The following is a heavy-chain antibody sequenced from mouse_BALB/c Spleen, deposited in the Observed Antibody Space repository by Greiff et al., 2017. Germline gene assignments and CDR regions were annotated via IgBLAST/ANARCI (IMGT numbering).Heavy chain of an antibody. D-gene: IGHD2-3*01. J-gene: IGHJ4*01. CDR3: TRRVYEDYYAMDY. CDR2: IYPSDSYT. Sequence: QVQLQQPGAELVRPGASVKLSCKASGYTFTSYWINWVKQRPGQGLEWIGNIYPSDSYTNYNQKFKDKATLTVDKSSSTAYMQLSSPTSEDSAVYYCTRRVYEDYYAMDYWGQGTSVTVSS. V-gene: IGHV1-69*02. CDR1: GYTFTSYW.